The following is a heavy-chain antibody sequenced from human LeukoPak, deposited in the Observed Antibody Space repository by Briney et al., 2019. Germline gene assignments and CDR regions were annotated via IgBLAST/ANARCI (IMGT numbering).Heavy chain of an antibody. V-gene: IGHV4-39*01. CDR1: GGSISSSSYY. Sequence: SETLSLTCTVSGGSISSSSYYWGWIRQPPGKGLEWIGSIHYSGSTYYNPSLKSRVTISVDTSKNQFSLKLSSVTAADTAVYYCARLKVVPAATLDYWGQGTLVTVSS. D-gene: IGHD2-2*01. CDR2: IHYSGST. J-gene: IGHJ4*02. CDR3: ARLKVVPAATLDY.